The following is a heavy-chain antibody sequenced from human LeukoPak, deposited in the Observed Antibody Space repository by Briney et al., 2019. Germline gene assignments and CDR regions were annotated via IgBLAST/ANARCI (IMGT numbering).Heavy chain of an antibody. Sequence: PGGSLRLSCAASGFTFSSYGIHWVRQAPGKGLEWVAVISYDGSIKNYADSVKGRFTISRDNSKNTLYLQMNSLRAEDTAVYYCAKDVDIVAPGGDYWGQGTLVTVSS. CDR2: ISYDGSIK. J-gene: IGHJ4*02. CDR1: GFTFSSYG. D-gene: IGHD5-12*01. V-gene: IGHV3-30*18. CDR3: AKDVDIVAPGGDY.